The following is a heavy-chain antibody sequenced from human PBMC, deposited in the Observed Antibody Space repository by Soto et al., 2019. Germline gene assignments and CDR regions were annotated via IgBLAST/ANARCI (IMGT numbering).Heavy chain of an antibody. D-gene: IGHD3-10*01. CDR3: ARVFHYGSGSYYIDPLFDY. V-gene: IGHV4-31*03. J-gene: IGHJ4*02. Sequence: SETLSLTCTVSGGSISSGGYYWSWIRQHPGKGLEWIGYIYYSGSTYYNPSLKSRVTISVDTSKNQFSLKLSSVTAADTAVYYCARVFHYGSGSYYIDPLFDYWGQGTLVTVSS. CDR2: IYYSGST. CDR1: GGSISSGGYY.